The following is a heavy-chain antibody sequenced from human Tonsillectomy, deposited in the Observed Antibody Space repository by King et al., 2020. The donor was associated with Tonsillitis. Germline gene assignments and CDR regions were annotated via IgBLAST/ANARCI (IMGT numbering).Heavy chain of an antibody. CDR1: GGSISSYY. J-gene: IGHJ4*02. Sequence: MQQQESGPGLVKPSETLSLTCTVSGGSISSYYWSWIRQPAGKGLEWIGHIYTSGSTNYNPSLKSRVTMSVDTSKNQFSLNLSSVTAADTAVYYCARLSSGWSAHYFDYWGRGTLVTVSS. CDR2: IYTSGST. V-gene: IGHV4-4*07. CDR3: ARLSSGWSAHYFDY. D-gene: IGHD6-19*01.